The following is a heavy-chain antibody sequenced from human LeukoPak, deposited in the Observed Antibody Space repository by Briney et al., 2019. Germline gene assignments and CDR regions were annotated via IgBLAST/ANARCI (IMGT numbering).Heavy chain of an antibody. CDR1: GGTFSSYA. Sequence: SVKVSCKASGGTFSSYAISWVRQAPGQGLEWMGGIIPIFGTANYAQKFQGRVTITTDESTSTAYMELSSLRSEDTAVYYCARDSIGRDGYHYYYYYYMDVWGKGTTVTVSS. V-gene: IGHV1-69*05. D-gene: IGHD5-24*01. CDR2: IIPIFGTA. J-gene: IGHJ6*03. CDR3: ARDSIGRDGYHYYYYYYMDV.